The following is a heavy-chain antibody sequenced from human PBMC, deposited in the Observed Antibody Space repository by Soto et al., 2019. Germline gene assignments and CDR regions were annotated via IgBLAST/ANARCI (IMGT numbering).Heavy chain of an antibody. V-gene: IGHV3-30*18. CDR1: GFTFSSYG. CDR3: AKDWGLEMYYYGSGSTMAGNQSPLDY. J-gene: IGHJ4*02. D-gene: IGHD3-10*01. CDR2: ISYDGSNK. Sequence: GGSLRLSCAASGFTFSSYGMHWVRQAPGKGLEWVAVISYDGSNKYYADSVKGRFTISRDNSKNTLYLQMNSLRAEDTAVYYCAKDWGLEMYYYGSGSTMAGNQSPLDYWGQGTLVTVSS.